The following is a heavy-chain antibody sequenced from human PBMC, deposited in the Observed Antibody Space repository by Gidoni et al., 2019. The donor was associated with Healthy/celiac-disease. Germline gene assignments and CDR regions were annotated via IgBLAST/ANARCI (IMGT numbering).Heavy chain of an antibody. V-gene: IGHV1-2*04. D-gene: IGHD1-1*01. J-gene: IGHJ6*02. Sequence: QVPLVQYGAEVKKPGASVKVPCKASGYTFTGYYMHWVRPAPGQGLEWMGWINPNSGGTNYAQKFQGWVTMTRDTSISTAYMELSRLRSDDTAVYYCARDQGWNHRGTYYGMDVWGQGTTVTVSS. CDR2: INPNSGGT. CDR1: GYTFTGYY. CDR3: ARDQGWNHRGTYYGMDV.